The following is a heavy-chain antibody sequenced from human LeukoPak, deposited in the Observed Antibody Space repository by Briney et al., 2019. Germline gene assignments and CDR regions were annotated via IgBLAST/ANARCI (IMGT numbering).Heavy chain of an antibody. CDR1: GGCISSSSYY. Sequence: SETLLLTCTVSGGCISSSSYYWGWIRQPPGKGLEWIGSIYYSGSTYYNPSLKSRVTISVDTSKNQFSLKLSSVTAADTAVYYCARDFIELNPEPLAAAGFDYWGQGTLVTVSS. J-gene: IGHJ4*02. D-gene: IGHD6-13*01. CDR3: ARDFIELNPEPLAAAGFDY. CDR2: IYYSGST. V-gene: IGHV4-39*07.